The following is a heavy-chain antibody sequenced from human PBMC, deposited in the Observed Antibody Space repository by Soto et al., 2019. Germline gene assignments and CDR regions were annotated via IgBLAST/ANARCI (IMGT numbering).Heavy chain of an antibody. CDR2: IYHDGST. V-gene: IGHV4-4*02. Sequence: QVQLQESGPGLVRPSGTLSLTCAVSGASISSSNWWSWVRHPPGKGLEWIGDIYHDGSTNRNPSLKSRATISVVKSKNQFSLRLPSVTAADTAVYYCARHYYYANHYYYAMDVWGQGTTVTVSS. CDR1: GASISSSNW. J-gene: IGHJ6*02. CDR3: ARHYYYANHYYYAMDV. D-gene: IGHD3-22*01.